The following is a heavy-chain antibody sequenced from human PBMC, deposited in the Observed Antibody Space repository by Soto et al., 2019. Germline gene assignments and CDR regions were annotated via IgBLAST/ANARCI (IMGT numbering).Heavy chain of an antibody. CDR3: ARDLAAAGPFDC. V-gene: IGHV1-18*01. CDR1: GYTFTNYA. D-gene: IGHD6-13*01. Sequence: QVQLVQSGAEVKKPGASVKVSCKASGYTFTNYAFSWVRQAPGQGLEWMGWISAYNGNTNYPQKLQGRVTMTTDTSTSKAYMELRSLRSDDTAVYYWARDLAAAGPFDCWGQGTLVTVSS. CDR2: ISAYNGNT. J-gene: IGHJ4*02.